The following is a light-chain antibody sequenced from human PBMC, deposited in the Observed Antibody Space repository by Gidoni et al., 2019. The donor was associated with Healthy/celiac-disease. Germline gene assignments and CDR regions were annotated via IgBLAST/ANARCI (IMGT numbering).Light chain of an antibody. CDR3: QQYNNWLSWT. CDR2: GAS. V-gene: IGKV3-15*01. CDR1: QSVSSN. Sequence: ELVITQSPATLSVSPGERATLSCRASQSVSSNLAWYQQKPGQAPRLLIYGASTRATGIPARFSGSGSGTEFTLTISSLQSEDFAVYYCQQYNNWLSWTFGQGTKVEIK. J-gene: IGKJ1*01.